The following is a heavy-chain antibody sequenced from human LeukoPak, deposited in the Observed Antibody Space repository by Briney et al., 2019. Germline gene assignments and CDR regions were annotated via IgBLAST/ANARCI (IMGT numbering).Heavy chain of an antibody. CDR2: LSASGGST. V-gene: IGHV3-23*01. D-gene: IGHD3-10*01. CDR1: GITLSNYG. Sequence: GGSLRLSCAISGITLSNYGMSWVRQPPGKGLEWVAGLSASGGSTNYADSVKGRFTISRDNPKNTLYLQMNSLRAEDTAVYFCAKRGVVIRVILVGFHKEAYYFDSWGRGALVTVSS. CDR3: AKRGVVIRVILVGFHKEAYYFDS. J-gene: IGHJ4*02.